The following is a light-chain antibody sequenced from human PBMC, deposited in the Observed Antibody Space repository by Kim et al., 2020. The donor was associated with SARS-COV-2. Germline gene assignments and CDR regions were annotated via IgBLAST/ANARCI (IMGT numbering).Light chain of an antibody. CDR3: QQYSNYPLT. Sequence: DIQMTQSPSALSASVGGRVTITCRASQNINIWLAWYQQSPGKAPKFLIYKASTLGSGVPSRFSGSGSGTEFTLTISSLQPDDSATYYCQQYSNYPLTFGGGTKVDIK. V-gene: IGKV1-5*03. CDR1: QNINIW. J-gene: IGKJ4*01. CDR2: KAS.